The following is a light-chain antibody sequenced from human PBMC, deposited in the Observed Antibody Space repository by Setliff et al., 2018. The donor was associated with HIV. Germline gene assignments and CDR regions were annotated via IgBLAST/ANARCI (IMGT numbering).Light chain of an antibody. J-gene: IGLJ3*02. CDR2: EVT. CDR3: TSYSTNTIPV. CDR1: SGDVGAYNY. Sequence: QSALAQPASVSGSPGQSITISCTGTSGDVGAYNYVSWYQQHPGKAPILLIYEVTNRPSGVSNRLSGSKSGNAASLTISGLQAEDEADYYCTSYSTNTIPVFGGGTKVTVL. V-gene: IGLV2-14*01.